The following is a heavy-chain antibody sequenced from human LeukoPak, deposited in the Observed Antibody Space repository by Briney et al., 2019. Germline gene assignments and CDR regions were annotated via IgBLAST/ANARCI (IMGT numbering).Heavy chain of an antibody. D-gene: IGHD3-10*01. V-gene: IGHV1-69*02. CDR2: IIPILGIA. J-gene: IGHJ4*02. Sequence: GASVKVSCKASGGTFSSYTISWVRQAPGQGLEWMGRIIPILGIANYAQKFQGRVTITADKSTSTAYMELSSLRSEDTAVYYCATGPYGSPSWRFGDDYWGQGTLVTVSS. CDR1: GGTFSSYT. CDR3: ATGPYGSPSWRFGDDY.